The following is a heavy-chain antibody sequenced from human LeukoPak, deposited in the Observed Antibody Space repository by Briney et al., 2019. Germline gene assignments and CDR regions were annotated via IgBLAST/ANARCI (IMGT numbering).Heavy chain of an antibody. D-gene: IGHD2-15*01. J-gene: IGHJ4*02. CDR3: ARNVGWFRFDY. Sequence: GGSLRLSCAASGFTFSTYWMDWVRQAPGKGPEWVANIKEDGSEKYYEDSVKGRFTISRDNAKNSLYLQMNSLRAEDTAVYYCARNVGWFRFDYWGQGTLVTVSS. V-gene: IGHV3-7*03. CDR2: IKEDGSEK. CDR1: GFTFSTYW.